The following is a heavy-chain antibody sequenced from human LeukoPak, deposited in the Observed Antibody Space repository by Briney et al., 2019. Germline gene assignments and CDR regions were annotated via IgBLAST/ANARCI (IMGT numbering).Heavy chain of an antibody. CDR3: ARALESSQYSSSDTYYFDY. D-gene: IGHD6-6*01. Sequence: PSETLSLTCTVSGGSISSHYWSWIRQPPGKGLEWIGYIYYSGSTNYNPSLKSRVTISVDTSKNQFSLKLSSVTAADTAVYFCARALESSQYSSSDTYYFDYWGQGTLVTVSS. J-gene: IGHJ4*02. V-gene: IGHV4-59*11. CDR1: GGSISSHY. CDR2: IYYSGST.